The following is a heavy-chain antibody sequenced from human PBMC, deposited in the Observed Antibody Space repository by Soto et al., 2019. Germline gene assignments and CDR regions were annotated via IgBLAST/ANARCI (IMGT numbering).Heavy chain of an antibody. CDR2: IYYSGST. V-gene: IGHV4-59*01. CDR1: GGSISSYY. D-gene: IGHD6-19*01. J-gene: IGHJ5*02. CDR3: ARVAAVAGRGLPWFDP. Sequence: LSLTCTVSGGSISSYYWSWIRQPPGKGLEWIGYIYYSGSTNYNPSLKSRVTISVDTSKNQFSLKLSSVTAADTAVYYCARVAAVAGRGLPWFDPWGQGTLVTAPQ.